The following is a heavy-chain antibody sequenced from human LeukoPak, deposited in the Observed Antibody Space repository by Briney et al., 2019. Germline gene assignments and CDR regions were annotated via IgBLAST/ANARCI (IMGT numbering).Heavy chain of an antibody. D-gene: IGHD6-19*01. J-gene: IGHJ4*02. V-gene: IGHV1-2*02. CDR1: GYTFTGYY. Sequence: ASVTVSCKASGYTFTGYYMHWVRQAPGQGLEWMGWINPNSGGTNYAQKVEGRVTMTRDTSISTAYMELSRLRSDDTAVYYCARGIAVAGTYFDYWGQGTLVTVSS. CDR2: INPNSGGT. CDR3: ARGIAVAGTYFDY.